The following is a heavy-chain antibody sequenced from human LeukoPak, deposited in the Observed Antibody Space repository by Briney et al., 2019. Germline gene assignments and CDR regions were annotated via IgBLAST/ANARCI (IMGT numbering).Heavy chain of an antibody. CDR2: IWYDGSNK. Sequence: GGSPRLSCAASGFTFSSYGMHWVRQAPGKGLEWVAVIWYDGSNKYYADSVKGRFTISRDNSKNTLYLQMNSLRAEDTAVYYCAKDWVAGATKTGIDYWGQGTLVTVSS. V-gene: IGHV3-33*06. D-gene: IGHD1-26*01. J-gene: IGHJ4*02. CDR1: GFTFSSYG. CDR3: AKDWVAGATKTGIDY.